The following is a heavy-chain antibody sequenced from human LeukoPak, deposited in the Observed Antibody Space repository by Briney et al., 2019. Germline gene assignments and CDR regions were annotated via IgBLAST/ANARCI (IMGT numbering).Heavy chain of an antibody. CDR1: GDFVSTDSAA. CDR3: ARESRSCFDY. D-gene: IGHD3-10*01. V-gene: IGHV6-1*01. CDR2: TYYRSKWYN. J-gene: IGHJ4*02. Sequence: SQTPSLTCAISGDFVSTDSAAWIWIRQSPSRGLEWLARTYYRSKWYNAYALSVESRITVNPDTSKNQFSLQLNYVTPEDTAVYYCARESRSCFDYWGQGTLVTVSS.